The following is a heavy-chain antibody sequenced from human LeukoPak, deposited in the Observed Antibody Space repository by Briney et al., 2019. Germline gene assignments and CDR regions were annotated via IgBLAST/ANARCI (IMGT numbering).Heavy chain of an antibody. J-gene: IGHJ4*02. D-gene: IGHD6-19*01. CDR1: GFTFSSYA. CDR3: ARDEYSSGWYLPDF. V-gene: IGHV3-64*01. Sequence: GGSLRLSCAASGFTFSSYAMHWVRQAPGKGLEYVSAISSNGGSTYYANSVKGRFTISGDNSKNTLYLQMGSLRAEDMAVYYCARDEYSSGWYLPDFWGQGTLVTVSS. CDR2: ISSNGGST.